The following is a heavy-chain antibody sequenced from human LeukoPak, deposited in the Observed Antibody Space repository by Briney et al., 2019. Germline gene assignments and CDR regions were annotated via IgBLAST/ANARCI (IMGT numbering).Heavy chain of an antibody. Sequence: GSLRLSCAPSGFTFCSHTMNWVPQAPGEGLEWVSSISSTSTSIYHADSVKGRFTITRDNTKNSLYLQMDSLRAEDTAVYYCARGFRAFDFWAQGTMVTVSS. CDR3: ARGFRAFDF. J-gene: IGHJ3*01. CDR2: ISSTSTSI. V-gene: IGHV3-21*01. CDR1: GFTFCSHT.